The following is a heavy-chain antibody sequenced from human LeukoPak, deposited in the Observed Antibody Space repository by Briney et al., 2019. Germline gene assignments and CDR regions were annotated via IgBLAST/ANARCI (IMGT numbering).Heavy chain of an antibody. Sequence: SETLSLTCNVSGDSLTSHFWSWIRQTPGKGLEWIGYVFHSGTTNNCPSLKSRVTISLDTSKKQFYLRLASVTAADTAVYYCARRMATVTDTFDIWGRGTMVSVSS. D-gene: IGHD5-24*01. J-gene: IGHJ3*02. CDR2: VFHSGTT. CDR1: GDSLTSHF. V-gene: IGHV4-59*08. CDR3: ARRMATVTDTFDI.